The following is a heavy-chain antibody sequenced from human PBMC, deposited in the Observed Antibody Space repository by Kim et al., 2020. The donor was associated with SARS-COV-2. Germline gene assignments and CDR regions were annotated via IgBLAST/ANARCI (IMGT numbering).Heavy chain of an antibody. J-gene: IGHJ5*01. CDR3: ARETCFAGGGTVCDS. CDR1: EFTFGSYS. CDR2: ISDSRSDT. D-gene: IGHD2-15*01. V-gene: IGHV3-21*01. Sequence: GGSLRLSCAASEFTFGSYSMTWIRQAPGKGLEWVSAISDSRSDTYYVDSLKGRFSISRDNAMNSLYLQVNSLRAEDAAVYYCARETCFAGGGTVCDS.